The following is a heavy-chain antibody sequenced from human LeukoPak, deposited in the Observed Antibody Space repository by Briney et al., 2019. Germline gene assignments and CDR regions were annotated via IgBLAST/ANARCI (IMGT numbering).Heavy chain of an antibody. CDR2: TYYRSKWYN. V-gene: IGHV6-1*01. CDR1: GDSVSSNSAA. D-gene: IGHD6-13*01. J-gene: IGHJ4*02. CDR3: ARIGNPTISIAAAGEVADY. Sequence: SQTLLLTCAISGDSVSSNSAAWNWIRQSPSRGLEWLGRTYYRSKWYNDYAVSVKSRITINPDTSKNQFSLQLNSVTPEDTAVYYCARIGNPTISIAAAGEVADYWGQGTLVTVSS.